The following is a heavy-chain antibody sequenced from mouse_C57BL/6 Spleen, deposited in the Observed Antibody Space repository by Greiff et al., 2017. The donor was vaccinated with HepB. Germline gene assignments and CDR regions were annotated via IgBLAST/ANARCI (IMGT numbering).Heavy chain of an antibody. CDR2: IDPSDSET. V-gene: IGHV1-52*01. CDR3: ARSRDYPYFDV. CDR1: GYTFTSYW. J-gene: IGHJ1*03. D-gene: IGHD2-4*01. Sequence: QVQLQQSGAELVRPGSSVKLSCKASGYTFTSYWMHWVKQRPIQGLEWIGNIDPSDSETHYNQKFKDKATLTVDKSSSTAYMQLSSLTSEDSAVYYCARSRDYPYFDVWGTGTTVTVSS.